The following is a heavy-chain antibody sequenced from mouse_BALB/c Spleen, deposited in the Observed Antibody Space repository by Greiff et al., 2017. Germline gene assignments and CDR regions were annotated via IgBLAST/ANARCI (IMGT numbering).Heavy chain of an antibody. CDR1: GYSFTSYW. Sequence: EVQLQQSGTVLARPGASVKMSCKASGYSFTSYWMHWVKQRPGQGLEWIGAIYPGNSDTSYNQKFKGKAKLTAVTSASTAYMELSSLTNEDSAVYYCTRGEVRLYWYFDVWGAGTTVTVSS. V-gene: IGHV1-5*01. J-gene: IGHJ1*01. CDR2: IYPGNSDT. CDR3: TRGEVRLYWYFDV.